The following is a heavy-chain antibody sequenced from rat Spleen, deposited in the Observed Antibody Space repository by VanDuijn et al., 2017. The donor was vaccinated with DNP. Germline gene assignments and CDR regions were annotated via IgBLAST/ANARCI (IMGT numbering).Heavy chain of an antibody. CDR3: ARDLDA. CDR1: GFSLTSYN. CDR2: IWNTGGT. Sequence: QVQLKESGPGLVQPSQTLSLTCTVAGFSLTSYNVHWVRQPPGKGLEWMGVIWNTGGTRYNSALKSRLSISKDTSKSQVFLKMNSLQTEDTATYYCARDLDAWGQGTSVTVSS. J-gene: IGHJ4*01. V-gene: IGHV2-41*01.